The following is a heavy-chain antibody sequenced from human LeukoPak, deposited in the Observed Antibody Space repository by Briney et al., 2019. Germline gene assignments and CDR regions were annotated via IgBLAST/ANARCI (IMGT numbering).Heavy chain of an antibody. Sequence: SETLSLACAVSGYSISRGYYWALIRQPPGKGLEWIGTVYHTGSTYYNPSLDSRVTISVDTSKNEFSLNLKSVTAADTAVYYCARAGWIITSGIDYWGQGALVNVSS. D-gene: IGHD3-10*01. V-gene: IGHV4-38-2*01. CDR1: GYSISRGYY. CDR3: ARAGWIITSGIDY. J-gene: IGHJ4*02. CDR2: VYHTGST.